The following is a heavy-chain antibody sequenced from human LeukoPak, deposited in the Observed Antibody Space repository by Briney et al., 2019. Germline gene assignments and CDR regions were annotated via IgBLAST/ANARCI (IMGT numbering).Heavy chain of an antibody. CDR3: AREGAWAFDP. D-gene: IGHD3-16*01. J-gene: IGHJ5*02. V-gene: IGHV4-39*07. CDR1: GGSISRSSYY. CDR2: INYSGNT. Sequence: PSETLSLTCTVSGGSISRSSYYWVWIRQPPGKELEWIGSINYSGNTYYNPSVKSRVTISVDTSKNQFSLKLSSVTAADTAVYYCAREGAWAFDPWGQGTLVTVSS.